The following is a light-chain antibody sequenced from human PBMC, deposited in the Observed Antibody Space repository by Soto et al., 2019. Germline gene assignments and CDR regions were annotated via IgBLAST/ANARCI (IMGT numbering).Light chain of an antibody. CDR2: EVS. CDR3: SSYTRSSSVA. CDR1: SSDVGGYKF. V-gene: IGLV2-14*01. Sequence: QSVLTQPASVSGSPGQSITISCTGTSSDVGGYKFVSWYQHHPGKAPKLIIYEVSNRPSGVSNRFSGSKSGNTASLTISGLQAEDEADYYCSSYTRSSSVAFGGGTQLTVL. J-gene: IGLJ2*01.